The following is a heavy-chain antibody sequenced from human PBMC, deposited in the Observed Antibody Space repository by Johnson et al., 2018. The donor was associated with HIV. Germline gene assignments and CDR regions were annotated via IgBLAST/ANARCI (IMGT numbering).Heavy chain of an antibody. CDR1: GLILSGYG. J-gene: IGHJ3*02. Sequence: VQLVESGGDVVQPGTSLRLSCEASGLILSGYGLHWVRQAPGKGLEWVAVIWPDGSNRYYADSVKGRFTISRDNSKNTLYLQMNSLRAEDTAVYYCARECSSTRWTYGFDIWGQGTMVTVSS. V-gene: IGHV3-33*01. CDR3: ARECSSTRWTYGFDI. CDR2: IWPDGSNR. D-gene: IGHD6-13*01.